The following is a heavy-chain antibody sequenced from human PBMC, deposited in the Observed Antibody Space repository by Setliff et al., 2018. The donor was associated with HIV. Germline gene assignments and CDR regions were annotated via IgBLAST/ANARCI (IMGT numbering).Heavy chain of an antibody. V-gene: IGHV4-30-4*08. D-gene: IGHD2-15*01. CDR1: GDSIISGDYY. Sequence: PSETLSLTCTVSGDSIISGDYYWSWIRQSPGKGLEWIWHIHYKGNIDYNASLKSRLAISSDTSKNQFSLNLSSVIAADTAIYFCARFTVVVFGAGEPSWFDPWGQGILGTVSS. J-gene: IGHJ5*02. CDR3: ARFTVVVFGAGEPSWFDP. CDR2: IHYKGNI.